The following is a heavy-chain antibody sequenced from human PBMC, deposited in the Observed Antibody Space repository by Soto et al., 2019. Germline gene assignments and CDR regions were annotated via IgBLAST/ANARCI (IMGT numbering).Heavy chain of an antibody. D-gene: IGHD2-2*02. Sequence: QDHLVESGGGVVQPGTSLRLSCAASGFTFNTYGMHWVRQAPGKGLEWVAVISYDGSDKFYADSVKGRFIISRDNSKNTLYLQMSSLRAEDTAIYYCAKSPNFYCSSPNCYKYYFDYWGQGTLVTVSS. J-gene: IGHJ4*02. V-gene: IGHV3-30*18. CDR2: ISYDGSDK. CDR3: AKSPNFYCSSPNCYKYYFDY. CDR1: GFTFNTYG.